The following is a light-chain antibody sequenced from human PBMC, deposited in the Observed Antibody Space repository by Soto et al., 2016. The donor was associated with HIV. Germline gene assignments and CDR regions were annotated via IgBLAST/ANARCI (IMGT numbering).Light chain of an antibody. J-gene: IGLJ2*01. CDR2: KDS. Sequence: SYELTQPPSVSVSPGQTARITCSGDALPKQYAYWYQQKPGQAPVLVIYKDSERPSGIPERFSGSSSGTTVTLTISGVQAEDGADYYCQSADSSGTYVVFGGGTKLTV. CDR1: ALPKQY. V-gene: IGLV3-25*03. CDR3: QSADSSGTYVV.